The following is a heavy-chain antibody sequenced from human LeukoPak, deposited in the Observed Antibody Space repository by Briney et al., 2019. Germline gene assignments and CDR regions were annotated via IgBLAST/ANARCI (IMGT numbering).Heavy chain of an antibody. D-gene: IGHD6-25*01. J-gene: IGHJ4*02. CDR1: GYTFTGYY. CDR3: ARALYGIAASPSDY. Sequence: ASVKVSCKASGYTFTGYYMHWVRQAPGQGLEWMGWINPNSGGTNYAQKFQGRVTMTRDTSISTAYMELSRLRSDDTAVYYCARALYGIAASPSDYWGQGTLVTVSS. CDR2: INPNSGGT. V-gene: IGHV1-2*02.